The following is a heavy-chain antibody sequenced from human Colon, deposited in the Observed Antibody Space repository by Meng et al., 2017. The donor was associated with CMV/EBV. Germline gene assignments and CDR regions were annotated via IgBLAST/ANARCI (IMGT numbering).Heavy chain of an antibody. Sequence: GESLKISCAASGFTVSSNYMTWVRQAPGKGLEWVSVIYTDGSTHYADSVEGRFTISRDNSKNTLGLQMNNLRAEDTAVYYCARADGYGIASAGHHWGRGTLVTVSS. V-gene: IGHV3-66*01. CDR2: IYTDGST. J-gene: IGHJ5*02. CDR1: GFTVSSNY. CDR3: ARADGYGIASAGHH. D-gene: IGHD6-13*01.